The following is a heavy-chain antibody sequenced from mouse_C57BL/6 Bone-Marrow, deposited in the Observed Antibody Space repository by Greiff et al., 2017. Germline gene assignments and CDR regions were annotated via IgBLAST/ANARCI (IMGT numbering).Heavy chain of an antibody. J-gene: IGHJ3*01. Sequence: EVKLVESGGALVKPGGSLQLSCAASGFTFSSYGMSWVRQTPDKRLEWVATISSGGSYTYYPDSVKGRFTISRDNAKNTLYLQMSSLKSEDTAMYYCARQGLPPFAYWGQGTLVTVSA. V-gene: IGHV5-6*01. CDR1: GFTFSSYG. CDR2: ISSGGSYT. CDR3: ARQGLPPFAY. D-gene: IGHD2-4*01.